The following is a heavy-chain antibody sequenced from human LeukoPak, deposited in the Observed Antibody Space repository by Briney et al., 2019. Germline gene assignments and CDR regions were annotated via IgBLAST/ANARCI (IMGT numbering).Heavy chain of an antibody. CDR1: GFTFSSYA. J-gene: IGHJ6*03. CDR3: AKEAAARYYYYYYYMDV. Sequence: GGSLRLSCAASGFTFSSYAMHWVRQAPGKGLEYVSAISSNGGSTYYANSVKGRFTISRDNSKNTLYLQMNSLRAEDTAVYYCAKEAAARYYYYYYYMDVWGKGTTVTVSS. V-gene: IGHV3-64*01. D-gene: IGHD2-2*01. CDR2: ISSNGGST.